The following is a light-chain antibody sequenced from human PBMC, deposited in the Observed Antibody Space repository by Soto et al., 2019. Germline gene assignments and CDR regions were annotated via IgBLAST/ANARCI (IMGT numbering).Light chain of an antibody. CDR2: EVS. CDR3: CSYAGSSTHV. CDR1: SSDVGNYNL. V-gene: IGLV2-23*02. J-gene: IGLJ1*01. Sequence: QSALTQPASVSGSAGQSITISCTGTSSDVGNYNLVSWYQQHPGTAPKFMIYEVSKRPSGISSRFSGSKSGNTASLTISGLQPEDEADYFCCSYAGSSTHVFGTGTKVTVL.